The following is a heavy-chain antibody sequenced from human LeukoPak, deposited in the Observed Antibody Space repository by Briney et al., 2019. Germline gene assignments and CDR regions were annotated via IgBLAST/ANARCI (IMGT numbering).Heavy chain of an antibody. J-gene: IGHJ4*02. CDR3: AKASYYDFWSGSRNFDY. Sequence: PGGSLRLSCAASGFTFSSYAMSWVRQAPGKGLEWVSAISGSGGSTYYADSVKGRFTISRDSSKNTLYLQMNSLSAEDTAVYYCAKASYYDFWSGSRNFDYWGQGTLVTVSS. D-gene: IGHD3-3*01. CDR1: GFTFSSYA. V-gene: IGHV3-23*01. CDR2: ISGSGGST.